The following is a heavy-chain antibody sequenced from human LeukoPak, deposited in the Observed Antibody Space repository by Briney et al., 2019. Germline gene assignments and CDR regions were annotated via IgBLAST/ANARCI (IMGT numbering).Heavy chain of an antibody. CDR2: ISSSSSYI. J-gene: IGHJ3*02. CDR1: GFTFSSYS. D-gene: IGHD1-26*01. V-gene: IGHV3-21*01. Sequence: GGSLRLSCGASGFTFSSYSMNWVRQAPGKGLEWVSSISSSSSYIYYADSVKGRFTISRDNAKNSLYLQMNSLRGDDTAVYYRARDLWEHGAFDIWGQRTMVTVSS. CDR3: ARDLWEHGAFDI.